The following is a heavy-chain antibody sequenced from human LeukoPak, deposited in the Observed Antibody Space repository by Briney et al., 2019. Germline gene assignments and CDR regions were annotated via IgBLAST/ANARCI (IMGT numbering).Heavy chain of an antibody. Sequence: AETLCLTCTVSGGSISNIAHYWGWIRQPPGKGLEWIGSFYYSGSTYYNASLKRRITISVDPSKTHFSLKLSSVTAADTAVYYCSRHSGSGATGAINPPGAFWGQGTLVIVSS. CDR2: FYYSGST. CDR1: GGSISNIAHY. D-gene: IGHD7-27*01. J-gene: IGHJ4*02. CDR3: SRHSGSGATGAINPPGAF. V-gene: IGHV4-39*01.